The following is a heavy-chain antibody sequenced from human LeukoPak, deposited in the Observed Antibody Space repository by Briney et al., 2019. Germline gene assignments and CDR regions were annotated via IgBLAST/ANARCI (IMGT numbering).Heavy chain of an antibody. CDR1: GYTFTVNY. J-gene: IGHJ4*02. D-gene: IGHD2-2*01. CDR2: MNPNSSVT. CDR3: TRGAGTSWFDY. Sequence: GASVKVSCKPSGYTFTVNYLHWVRQAPGQGLEWVGWMNPNSSVTVYAQNFQGRVTMTRDTPISTAYMELSSLTSDDTAVYYCTRGAGTSWFDYWGQGSLVTVSS. V-gene: IGHV1-2*02.